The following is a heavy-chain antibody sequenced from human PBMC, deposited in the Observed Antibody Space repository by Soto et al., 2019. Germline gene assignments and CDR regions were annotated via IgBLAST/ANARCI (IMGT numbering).Heavy chain of an antibody. CDR3: AGGNTLVRGVILYYFDY. Sequence: QVQLVQSGAEVKKPGASVKVSCKASGYTFTSYGISWVRQAPGQGLEWMGWISAYNGNTNYAQKLQGRVHMTPVTSTRTAYMELRRLSFDDTAVDYCAGGNTLVRGVILYYFDYWGQGTLVTVSS. V-gene: IGHV1-18*01. CDR2: ISAYNGNT. D-gene: IGHD3-10*01. CDR1: GYTFTSYG. J-gene: IGHJ4*02.